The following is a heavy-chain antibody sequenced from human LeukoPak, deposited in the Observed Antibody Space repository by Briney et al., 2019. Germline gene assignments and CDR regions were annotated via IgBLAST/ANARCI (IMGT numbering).Heavy chain of an antibody. CDR2: INPNSGGT. Sequence: ASVKVSCKASGYTFTGYYMHWVRQAPGQGLEWMGWINPNSGGTNYAQKFQGRVTMTRDTSISTAYMELSRLRSDDTAVYYCARGGIRLGELSLAYYWGQGTLVTVSS. CDR3: ARGGIRLGELSLAYY. D-gene: IGHD3-16*02. V-gene: IGHV1-2*02. J-gene: IGHJ4*02. CDR1: GYTFTGYY.